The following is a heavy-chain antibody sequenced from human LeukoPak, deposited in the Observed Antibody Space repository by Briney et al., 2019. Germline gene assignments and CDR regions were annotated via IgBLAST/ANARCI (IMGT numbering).Heavy chain of an antibody. J-gene: IGHJ6*03. CDR2: ISYDGSNK. Sequence: PGGSLRLSCAASGFTFHTYAMHWVRQAPGKGLEWVAVISYDGSNKYYADSVKGRFTISRDNSKNTLYLQMNSLRAEDTAVYYCARDGGSSWYWGTSYYYMDVWGKGTTVTVSS. D-gene: IGHD6-13*01. CDR3: ARDGGSSWYWGTSYYYMDV. V-gene: IGHV3-30-3*01. CDR1: GFTFHTYA.